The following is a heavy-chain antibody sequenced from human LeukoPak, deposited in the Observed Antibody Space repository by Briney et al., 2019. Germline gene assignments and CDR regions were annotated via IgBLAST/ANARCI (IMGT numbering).Heavy chain of an antibody. CDR2: IKQDGSEK. CDR1: GFTFSSYG. V-gene: IGHV3-7*03. Sequence: GGSLRLSCAASGFTFSSYGMHWVRQAPGKGLEWVANIKQDGSEKYYVDSVKGRFTISRDNAKNSLYLQMNSLRAEDTAVYYCARGPPAYYYDSSGYYGEYYFDYWGQGTLVTVSS. J-gene: IGHJ4*02. D-gene: IGHD3-22*01. CDR3: ARGPPAYYYDSSGYYGEYYFDY.